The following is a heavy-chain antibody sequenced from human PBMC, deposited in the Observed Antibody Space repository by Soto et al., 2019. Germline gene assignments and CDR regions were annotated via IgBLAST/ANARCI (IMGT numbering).Heavy chain of an antibody. CDR1: GFTFSSYA. CDR2: ISGSGGST. V-gene: IGHV3-23*01. CDR3: AKLPPPFWSGYITHLDV. Sequence: EVQLLESGGGLVQPGGSLRLSCAASGFTFSSYAMSWVRQAPGKGLEWVSAISGSGGSTYYADSVKGRFTISRDNSKNTLYLQMNSLRAEDTAVYYCAKLPPPFWSGYITHLDVWGKGTTVTVSS. J-gene: IGHJ6*04. D-gene: IGHD3-3*01.